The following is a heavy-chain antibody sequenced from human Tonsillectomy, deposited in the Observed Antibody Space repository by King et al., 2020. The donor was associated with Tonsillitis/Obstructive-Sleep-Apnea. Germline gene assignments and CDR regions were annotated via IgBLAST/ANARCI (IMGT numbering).Heavy chain of an antibody. V-gene: IGHV3-7*04. CDR3: ARGGGRPGAGSGGYDY. CDR2: IKQDGSEK. D-gene: IGHD6-19*01. J-gene: IGHJ4*02. CDR1: GFTFSSYW. Sequence: QLVQSGGGLVQPGGSLRLSCAASGFTFSSYWMSWVRQAPGKGLEWVANIKQDGSEKYYVDSVKGRFTISRDNAKNSLYLQMNSLRAEDTAVYYCARGGGRPGAGSGGYDYWGQGTLVTVSS.